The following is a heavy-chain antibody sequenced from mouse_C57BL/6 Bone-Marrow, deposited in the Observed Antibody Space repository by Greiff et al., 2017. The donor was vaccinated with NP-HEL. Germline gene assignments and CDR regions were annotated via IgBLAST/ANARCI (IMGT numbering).Heavy chain of an antibody. CDR1: GYTFTDYY. D-gene: IGHD1-1*01. CDR3: ARSHYGSSFPV. Sequence: VKLQQSGAELVRPGASVKLSCKASGYTFTDYYINWVKQRPGQGLEWIARIYPGSGNTYYNEKFKGKATLTAEKSSSTAYMQLSSLTSEDSAVYFCARSHYGSSFPVWGTGTTVTVSS. V-gene: IGHV1-76*01. CDR2: IYPGSGNT. J-gene: IGHJ1*03.